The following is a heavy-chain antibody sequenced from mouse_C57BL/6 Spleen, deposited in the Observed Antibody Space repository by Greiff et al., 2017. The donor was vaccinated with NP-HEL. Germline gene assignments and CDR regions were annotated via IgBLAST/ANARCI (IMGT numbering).Heavy chain of an antibody. Sequence: QVQLQQSGPELVKPGASVKISCKASGYAFSSSWMNWVKQRPGKGLEWIGRIYPGDGDTNYNGKFKGKATLTADKSSSTAYMQLSSLTSEDSAVYFCARGALYGHYFDYWGQGTTLTVSS. CDR2: IYPGDGDT. CDR1: GYAFSSSW. V-gene: IGHV1-82*01. D-gene: IGHD1-1*02. CDR3: ARGALYGHYFDY. J-gene: IGHJ2*01.